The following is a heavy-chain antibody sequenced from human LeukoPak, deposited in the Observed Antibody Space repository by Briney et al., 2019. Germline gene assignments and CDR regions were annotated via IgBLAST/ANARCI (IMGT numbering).Heavy chain of an antibody. D-gene: IGHD2-15*01. CDR1: GYTFTSYY. CDR3: ASVGGGGYLYDYYGMDV. Sequence: ASVKVSCKASGYTFTSYYMHWVRQAPGQGLEWMGIINPSGGSTSYAQKFQGRVTMTRDTPTSTVYMELSSLRSEDTAVYYCASVGGGGYLYDYYGMDVWGQGTTVTVSS. CDR2: INPSGGST. V-gene: IGHV1-46*01. J-gene: IGHJ6*02.